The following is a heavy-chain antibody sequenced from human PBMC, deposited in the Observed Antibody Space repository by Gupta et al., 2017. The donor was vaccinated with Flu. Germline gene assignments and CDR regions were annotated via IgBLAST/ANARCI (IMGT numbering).Heavy chain of an antibody. D-gene: IGHD3-3*01. Sequence: QVQLVESGGGVVQPGRSLRLSCAASGFTFSSYGMHWVRQAPGKGLEWVAVIWYDGSNKYYADSVKGRFTISRDNSKNTLYLQMNSLRAEDTAVYYCARDPQVGVDFWSGYSSRWFDPWGQGTLVTVSS. CDR1: GFTFSSYG. CDR2: IWYDGSNK. CDR3: ARDPQVGVDFWSGYSSRWFDP. V-gene: IGHV3-33*01. J-gene: IGHJ5*02.